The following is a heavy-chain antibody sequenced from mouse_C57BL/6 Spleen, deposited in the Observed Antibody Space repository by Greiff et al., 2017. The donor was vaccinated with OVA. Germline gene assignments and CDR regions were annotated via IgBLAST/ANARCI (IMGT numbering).Heavy chain of an antibody. CDR3: AMGTTVVATGDY. Sequence: VQLKESGPELVKPGASVKMSCKASGYTFTDYNMHWVKQSHGKSLEWIGYINPNNGGTSYNQKFKGKATLTVNKSSSTAYMELRSLTSEDSAVYYCAMGTTVVATGDYWGQGTTLTVSS. V-gene: IGHV1-22*01. D-gene: IGHD1-1*01. CDR1: GYTFTDYN. CDR2: INPNNGGT. J-gene: IGHJ2*01.